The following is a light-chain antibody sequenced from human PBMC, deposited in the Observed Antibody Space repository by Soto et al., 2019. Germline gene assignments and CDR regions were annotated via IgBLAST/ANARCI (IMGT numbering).Light chain of an antibody. CDR2: EVS. V-gene: IGLV2-8*01. Sequence: QSVLTQPPSASGSPGQSVTISCTGTSSDVGGYNYVSWYQQHPGKAPKLMIYEVSKRPSGVPDRFSGSKSGNTASLTVSGLQAEDDADYYCSSYAGSNKMVFGGGTKVTVL. J-gene: IGLJ2*01. CDR3: SSYAGSNKMV. CDR1: SSDVGGYNY.